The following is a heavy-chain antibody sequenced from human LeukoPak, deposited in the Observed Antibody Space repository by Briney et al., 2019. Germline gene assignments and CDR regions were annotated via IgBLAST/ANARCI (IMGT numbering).Heavy chain of an antibody. Sequence: SVKVSCKASGGTFSSYAISWVRQAPGQGLEWMGGIIPIFGTANYAQKFQGRVTITTDESTSTAYMELSSLRSEDTAVYYCARGQNCSSTSCYNPYYMDVWGKGTTVTVSS. CDR1: GGTFSSYA. CDR2: IIPIFGTA. D-gene: IGHD2-2*02. J-gene: IGHJ6*03. CDR3: ARGQNCSSTSCYNPYYMDV. V-gene: IGHV1-69*05.